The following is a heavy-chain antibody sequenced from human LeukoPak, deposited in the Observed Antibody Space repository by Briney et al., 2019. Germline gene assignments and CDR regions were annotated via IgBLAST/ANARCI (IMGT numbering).Heavy chain of an antibody. CDR1: GFTFSSYA. CDR3: AGYMDV. CDR2: IYSGGST. J-gene: IGHJ6*03. Sequence: GGSLRLSCAASGFTFSSYAMRWARQAPGMGLEWVSAIYSGGSTYYADSVKGRFTISRDNFKNTLYLQMDSLRAEDTAVYYCAGYMDVWGKGTTVTVS. V-gene: IGHV3-23*05.